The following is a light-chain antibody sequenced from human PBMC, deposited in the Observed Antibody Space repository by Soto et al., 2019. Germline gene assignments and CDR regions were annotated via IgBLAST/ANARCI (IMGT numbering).Light chain of an antibody. CDR1: QSVSTY. CDR3: QQRVFRVT. V-gene: IGKV3-11*01. Sequence: EMVFTQSPATLSLSPGDRASLSCRASQSVSTYLAWYQQKPGQAPRLLIYDSSNRAAGIPARFSGSGSGTDFTLTISSLEPEDFAVYYCQQRVFRVTFGGGTKVDIK. CDR2: DSS. J-gene: IGKJ4*01.